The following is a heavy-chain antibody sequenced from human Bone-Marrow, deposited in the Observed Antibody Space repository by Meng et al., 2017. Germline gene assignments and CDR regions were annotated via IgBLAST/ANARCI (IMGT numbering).Heavy chain of an antibody. V-gene: IGHV1-69*13. J-gene: IGHJ4*02. CDR3: AREVGLLAATMPTAGGHFDY. CDR2: IIPIFGTT. Sequence: SVKVSCKAPGNSFSTYIIAWVRQAPGQGREGMGRIIPIFGTTTYAQRFQGRLTFTADRSTTTAYMDLSSLTSDDTAVYYCAREVGLLAATMPTAGGHFDYWGQGALVTVSS. CDR1: GNSFSTYI. D-gene: IGHD5-12*01.